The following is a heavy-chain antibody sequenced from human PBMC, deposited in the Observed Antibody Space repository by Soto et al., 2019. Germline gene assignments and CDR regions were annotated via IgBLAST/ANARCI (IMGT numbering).Heavy chain of an antibody. CDR1: GFTVSSNY. V-gene: IGHV3-53*01. J-gene: IGHJ6*02. CDR3: ARDQVDTAMDTGYYGMDV. D-gene: IGHD5-18*01. CDR2: IYSGGST. Sequence: GYLRLSCAASGFTVSSNYMSWVRQAPGKGLEWVSVIYSGGSTYYADSVKGRFTISRDNSKNTLYLQMNSLRAEDTAVYYCARDQVDTAMDTGYYGMDVWGQGTTVTVSS.